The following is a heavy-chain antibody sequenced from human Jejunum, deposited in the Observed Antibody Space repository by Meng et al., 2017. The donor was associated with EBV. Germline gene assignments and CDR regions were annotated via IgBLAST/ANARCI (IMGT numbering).Heavy chain of an antibody. V-gene: IGHV3-23*01. D-gene: IGHD2-21*02. CDR2: ISGSGGGT. J-gene: IGHJ2*01. CDR3: ARRLVVTASSYWYFDL. Sequence: EGQLLESGGGLGQPGGSLRLSCAASGFALSSYAMSWVRQAPGKGLEWVSGISGSGGGTWYADSVKGRFTISRDNSKNTLYLQLNSLRAEDTAVYHCARRLVVTASSYWYFDLWGRGTLVTVSS. CDR1: GFALSSYA.